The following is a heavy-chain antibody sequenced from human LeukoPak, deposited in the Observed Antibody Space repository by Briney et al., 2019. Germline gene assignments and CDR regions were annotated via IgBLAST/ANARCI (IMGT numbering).Heavy chain of an antibody. CDR2: VYYRGNT. Sequence: SETLSLTCSVSGGSISSSSYYWVWIRQPPGKGLEWIGNVYYRGNTYYNPSLKSRVTISVDTSKNQFSLKLSSVNAADTAVYYCARHRYLWPNYWYFDLWGRGTLVTVSS. V-gene: IGHV4-39*07. CDR3: ARHRYLWPNYWYFDL. J-gene: IGHJ2*01. D-gene: IGHD1-14*01. CDR1: GGSISSSSYY.